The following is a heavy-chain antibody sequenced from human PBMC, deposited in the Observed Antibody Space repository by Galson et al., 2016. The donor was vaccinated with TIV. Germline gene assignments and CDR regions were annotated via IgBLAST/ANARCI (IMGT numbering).Heavy chain of an antibody. Sequence: SVKVSCKASGYTFNTYGLSWVRQAPGQGLEWMGWISGYNGNTKYAQKLQGRVTMTTDTSTGTAYMELRSLRSDDTAVYYCARDPPCVKTMIVDACDALDIWAQGTQVTVSS. J-gene: IGHJ3*02. V-gene: IGHV1-18*01. CDR3: ARDPPCVKTMIVDACDALDI. CDR2: ISGYNGNT. D-gene: IGHD3-22*01. CDR1: GYTFNTYG.